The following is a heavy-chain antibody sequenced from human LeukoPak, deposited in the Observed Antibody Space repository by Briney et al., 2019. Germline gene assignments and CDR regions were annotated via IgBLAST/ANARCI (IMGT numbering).Heavy chain of an antibody. V-gene: IGHV4-39*07. CDR3: AEERGEEYSSGWYKTNFFYN. J-gene: IGHJ4*02. CDR1: GDSFTSVTDY. Sequence: SETLSLTCTVSGDSFTSVTDYWAWIRQPPGKGLEWIATGDYSGGTYYNPSLESRVAISADMSKNQISLQLTSVTGADTAVYYCAEERGEEYSSGWYKTNFFYNWGQGIRVTVSS. D-gene: IGHD6-19*01. CDR2: GDYSGGT.